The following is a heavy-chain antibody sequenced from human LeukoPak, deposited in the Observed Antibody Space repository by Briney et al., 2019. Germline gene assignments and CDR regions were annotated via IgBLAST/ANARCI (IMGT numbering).Heavy chain of an antibody. V-gene: IGHV3-23*01. J-gene: IGHJ4*02. CDR1: GFTFSSYS. CDR2: ISNSDDST. Sequence: GGSLRLSCAASGFTFSSYSMSWVRQAPGKGLEWVSTISNSDDSTYYADSVKGRFTISRDNSEITLFLRMNSLGAEDTAVYYCAKATGYLLWGQGTLVIVSS. CDR3: AKATGYLL. D-gene: IGHD1-14*01.